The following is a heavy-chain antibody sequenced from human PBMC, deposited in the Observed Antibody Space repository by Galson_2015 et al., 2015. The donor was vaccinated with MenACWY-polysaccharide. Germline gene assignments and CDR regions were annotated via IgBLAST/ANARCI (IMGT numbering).Heavy chain of an antibody. CDR3: ARSAWLDI. CDR1: GFTLSDYY. Sequence: SLRLSCAASGFTLSDYYMSWIRQAPGKGLECISHISSSSGIIYYADSVKGRFTISRDNAKNSLYLQMNSLRAEDTAMYYCARSAWLDIWGQGTMVTVSS. J-gene: IGHJ3*02. V-gene: IGHV3-11*01. D-gene: IGHD6-25*01. CDR2: ISSSSGII.